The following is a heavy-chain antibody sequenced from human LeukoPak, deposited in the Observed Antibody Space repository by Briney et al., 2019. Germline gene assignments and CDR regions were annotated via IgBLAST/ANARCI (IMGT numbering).Heavy chain of an antibody. CDR1: GDSISSYY. CDR3: AREDYYDSSGFYYFDY. Sequence: PSEPLSLTCTVTGDSISSYYWSWIRQPAGKGLEWLGRIYTSGSPNYNPSLKSRVTISVDKSKNQFSLKLSSVTAADTDVYYCAREDYYDSSGFYYFDYWGQGTLVTVSS. J-gene: IGHJ4*02. CDR2: IYTSGSP. D-gene: IGHD3-22*01. V-gene: IGHV4-4*07.